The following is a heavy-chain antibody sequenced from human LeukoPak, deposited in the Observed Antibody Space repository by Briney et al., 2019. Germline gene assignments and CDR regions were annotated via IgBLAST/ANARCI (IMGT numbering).Heavy chain of an antibody. CDR1: RFTFSSYN. D-gene: IGHD6-19*01. CDR2: ISNGNDYI. Sequence: GGSLRLSCAASRFTFSSYNMNWVRQAPGKGLEWVSSISNGNDYIYYADSVKGRFIISRDNARNSLYLQMNSLRAEDTAVYYCARTREQWQVLDYWGQGTLVTVSS. J-gene: IGHJ4*02. V-gene: IGHV3-21*01. CDR3: ARTREQWQVLDY.